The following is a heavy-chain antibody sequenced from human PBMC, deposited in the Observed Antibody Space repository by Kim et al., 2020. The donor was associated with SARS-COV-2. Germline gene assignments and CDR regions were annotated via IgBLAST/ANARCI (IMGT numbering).Heavy chain of an antibody. Sequence: ASVKVSCKASGYTFTSYGISWVRQAPGQGLEWMGWISAYNGNTNYAQKLQGRVTMTTDTSTSTAYMELRSLRSDDTAVYYCARATPPRAIFGVVISRAYFDYWGQGTLVTVSS. J-gene: IGHJ4*02. CDR3: ARATPPRAIFGVVISRAYFDY. CDR2: ISAYNGNT. D-gene: IGHD3-3*01. V-gene: IGHV1-18*01. CDR1: GYTFTSYG.